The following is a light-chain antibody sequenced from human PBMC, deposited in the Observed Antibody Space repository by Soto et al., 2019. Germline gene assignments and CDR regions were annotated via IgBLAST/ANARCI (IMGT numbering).Light chain of an antibody. V-gene: IGKV3-15*01. Sequence: EIVMTQSPATLSVSPGERATLSCRASQNVGNNLVWYQQKPGQAPRLLIYGASTRAAGIPDRFSGSGSGTEFTLTISRLEPEDFAVYYCQQYSTSPYTFGQGTKVEIK. CDR2: GAS. CDR3: QQYSTSPYT. J-gene: IGKJ2*01. CDR1: QNVGNN.